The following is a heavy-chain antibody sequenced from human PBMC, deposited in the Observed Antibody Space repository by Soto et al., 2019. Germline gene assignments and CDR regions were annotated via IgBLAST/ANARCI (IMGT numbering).Heavy chain of an antibody. Sequence: PGGSLRLSCAASGFTFSSYAMSWVRQAPGKGLEWVSAISGSGGSTYYADSVKGRFTISRDNSKNTLYLQMNSLRAEDTAVYYCAKHSTMIVVAEIDYWGQGTLVTVSS. D-gene: IGHD3-22*01. J-gene: IGHJ4*02. CDR2: ISGSGGST. CDR1: GFTFSSYA. V-gene: IGHV3-23*01. CDR3: AKHSTMIVVAEIDY.